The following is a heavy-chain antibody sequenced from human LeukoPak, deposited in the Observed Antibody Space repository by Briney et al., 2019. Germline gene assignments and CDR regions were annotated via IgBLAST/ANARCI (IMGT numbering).Heavy chain of an antibody. CDR3: AKVGYSSGWWGAFDY. V-gene: IGHV3-7*01. D-gene: IGHD6-19*01. Sequence: GGSLRLSCAASGFTFSSYWMNWVRQAPGKGLEWVANIKQDGSEKYYLDSVKGRFTISRDNAKNTLYLQMNSLRAEDTAMYYCAKVGYSSGWWGAFDYWGQGTLATVSS. CDR1: GFTFSSYW. J-gene: IGHJ4*02. CDR2: IKQDGSEK.